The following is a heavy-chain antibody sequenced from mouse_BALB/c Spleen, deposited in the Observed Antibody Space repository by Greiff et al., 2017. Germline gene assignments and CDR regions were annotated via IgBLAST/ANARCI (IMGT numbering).Heavy chain of an antibody. Sequence: EVHLVESGGGLVKPGGSLKLSCAASGFTFSDYYMYWVRQTPEKRLEWVATISDGGSYTYYPDSVKGRFTISRDNAKNNLYLQMSSLKSEDTAMYYCARGHAYAMDYWGQGTSVTVSS. CDR2: ISDGGSYT. J-gene: IGHJ4*01. V-gene: IGHV5-4*02. CDR1: GFTFSDYY. CDR3: ARGHAYAMDY.